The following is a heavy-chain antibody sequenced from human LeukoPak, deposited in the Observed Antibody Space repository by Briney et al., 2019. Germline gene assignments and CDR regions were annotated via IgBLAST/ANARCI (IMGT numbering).Heavy chain of an antibody. J-gene: IGHJ5*02. CDR1: GFSFSNYL. Sequence: GGSLRLSCAASGFSFSNYLMHWVRQAPGKGLVWVSRINRDGSITDSADSVKGRFTISRDNDRNTLYLQMNSLRAEDTAVYYCAREKVAYYYESSGFFSTWGQGTLVTVSS. CDR3: AREKVAYYYESSGFFST. D-gene: IGHD3-22*01. V-gene: IGHV3-74*01. CDR2: INRDGSIT.